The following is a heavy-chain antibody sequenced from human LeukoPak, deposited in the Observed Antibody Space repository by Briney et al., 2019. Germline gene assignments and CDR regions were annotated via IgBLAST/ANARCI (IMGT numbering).Heavy chain of an antibody. CDR2: ISYDGSNK. D-gene: IGHD3-10*01. V-gene: IGHV3-30*18. CDR3: AKVARGFGDLIIDY. Sequence: GGSLRLPCAASGFTFSSYGMYWVRQAPGKGLEWVAVISYDGSNKYCADSVKGRFTISRDNSKNTLYLQMNSLRAEDTAVYYCAKVARGFGDLIIDYWGQGTLVTVSS. CDR1: GFTFSSYG. J-gene: IGHJ4*02.